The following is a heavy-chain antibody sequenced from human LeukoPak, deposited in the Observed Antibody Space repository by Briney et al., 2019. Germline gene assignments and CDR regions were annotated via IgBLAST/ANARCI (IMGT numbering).Heavy chain of an antibody. D-gene: IGHD6-19*01. CDR2: IYSGGST. V-gene: IGHV3-53*01. CDR3: ARDPSSGWYGYFDY. CDR1: GFTVSSNY. J-gene: IGHJ4*02. Sequence: GGSLRLSCAASGFTVSSNYMSWVRQAPGKGLEWVSVIYSGGSTYYADSVEGRFTISRDNSKNTLYLQMNSLRAEDTAVYYCARDPSSGWYGYFDYWGQGTLVTVSS.